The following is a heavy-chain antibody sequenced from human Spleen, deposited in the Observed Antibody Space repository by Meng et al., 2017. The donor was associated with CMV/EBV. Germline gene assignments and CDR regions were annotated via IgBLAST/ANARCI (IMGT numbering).Heavy chain of an antibody. D-gene: IGHD3-3*01. V-gene: IGHV3-21*01. CDR3: AGFGVTITNGLDV. CDR2: IISTSSYI. Sequence: ETLSLTCAVYNGSFSGFYWTWIRQPPGKGLEWVSSIISTSSYIYYADSVKDRFTISRDNAKNSLYLQMNSLRAEDTAVYYCAGFGVTITNGLDVWGQGTTVTVSS. CDR1: NGSFSGFY. J-gene: IGHJ6*02.